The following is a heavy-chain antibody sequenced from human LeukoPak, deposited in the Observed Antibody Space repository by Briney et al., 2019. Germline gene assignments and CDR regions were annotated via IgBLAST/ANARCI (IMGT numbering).Heavy chain of an antibody. CDR2: IHTSGIT. CDR1: GGSISTYY. Sequence: SETLSLTCTVSGGSISTYYWSWVRQPAGRDLEWIGRIHTSGITNYNPSLRSRVTMALGTSKNQFSLNLTSVTAADTAIYYCARGQTGGNWFDPWGQGTLVTVSS. V-gene: IGHV4-4*07. J-gene: IGHJ5*02. CDR3: ARGQTGGNWFDP.